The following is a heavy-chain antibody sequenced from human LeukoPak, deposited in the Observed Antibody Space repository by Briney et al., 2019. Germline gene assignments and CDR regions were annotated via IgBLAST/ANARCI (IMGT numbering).Heavy chain of an antibody. D-gene: IGHD2-15*01. CDR2: ISYDGSNK. J-gene: IGHJ5*02. Sequence: GGSLRLSCAASGFTFSSYAMHLVRQAPGKGLEWVAVISYDGSNKYYADSVKGRFTISRDNSKNTLYLQMNSLRAEDTAVYYCFSLGYCSGGSCYQSPGWFDPWGQGTLVTVSS. CDR1: GFTFSSYA. CDR3: FSLGYCSGGSCYQSPGWFDP. V-gene: IGHV3-30*04.